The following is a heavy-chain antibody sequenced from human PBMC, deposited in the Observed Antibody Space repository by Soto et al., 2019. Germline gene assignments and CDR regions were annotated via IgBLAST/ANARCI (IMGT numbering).Heavy chain of an antibody. D-gene: IGHD3-3*01. CDR3: ARVLFGRGNWFDP. J-gene: IGHJ5*02. Sequence: ETLSLTCTVSGGSISSYYWSWIRQPPGKGLEWIGYIYYSGSTNYNPSLKSRVTISVDTSKNQFSLKLSSVTAADTAVYYCARVLFGRGNWFDPWGQGTLVTVSS. V-gene: IGHV4-59*01. CDR2: IYYSGST. CDR1: GGSISSYY.